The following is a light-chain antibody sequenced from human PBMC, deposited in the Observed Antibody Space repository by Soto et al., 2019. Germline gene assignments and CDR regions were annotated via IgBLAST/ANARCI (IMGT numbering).Light chain of an antibody. CDR1: QSVSSY. J-gene: IGKJ1*01. Sequence: ELVLTQSPATLSLSPGERATLSCRASQSVSSYLAWYQQKPGQAPRLVIYDASKRATGIPARFSGSGSGTDFTLTISSLEPEDFAVYFCLQYNNWPPAFGQGTKVEIK. CDR3: LQYNNWPPA. CDR2: DAS. V-gene: IGKV3-11*01.